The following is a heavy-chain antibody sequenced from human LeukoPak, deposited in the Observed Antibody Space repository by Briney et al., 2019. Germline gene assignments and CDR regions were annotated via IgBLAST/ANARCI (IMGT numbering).Heavy chain of an antibody. CDR2: IIPILGIA. CDR3: ARGITVVVTSFYY. V-gene: IGHV1-69*04. J-gene: IGHJ4*02. Sequence: SVKVSCKASGGTFSSYAISWVRQAPGQGLEWMGRIIPILGIANYAQKFQGRVTITADKSTSTAYMELSSVRSEDTAVYYCARGITVVVTSFYYWGQGTLVTVSS. D-gene: IGHD2-21*02. CDR1: GGTFSSYA.